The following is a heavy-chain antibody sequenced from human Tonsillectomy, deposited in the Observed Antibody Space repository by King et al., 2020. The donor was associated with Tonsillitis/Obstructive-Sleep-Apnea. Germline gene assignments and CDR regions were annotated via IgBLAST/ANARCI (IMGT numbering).Heavy chain of an antibody. Sequence: VQLVESGGGVVQPGRSLRLSCAASGFTFSSYGMHWVRQAPGKGLEWVAVIWYDVSNKFYADSVKGRFTISRDNSKNTLYLQMNSLRAEDTAVYYCARDAYFSPGYYYYYMDVWGKGTTVTVSS. CDR3: ARDAYFSPGYYYYYMDV. CDR2: IWYDVSNK. D-gene: IGHD2-21*01. CDR1: GFTFSSYG. V-gene: IGHV3-33*01. J-gene: IGHJ6*03.